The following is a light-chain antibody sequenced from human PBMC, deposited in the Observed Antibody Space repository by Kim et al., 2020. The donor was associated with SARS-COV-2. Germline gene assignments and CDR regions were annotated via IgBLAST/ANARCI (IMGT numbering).Light chain of an antibody. J-gene: IGKJ4*01. CDR1: QSINTW. Sequence: DIQMTQSPSTLSASVGDRVTITCRASQSINTWLAWHQQKPGKAPKVLIYKASTLEGGVPSRFSGSGSGTEFTLTISSLQPDDFATYYCQQYNNPPLTFGGGTKLEIK. CDR2: KAS. V-gene: IGKV1-5*03. CDR3: QQYNNPPLT.